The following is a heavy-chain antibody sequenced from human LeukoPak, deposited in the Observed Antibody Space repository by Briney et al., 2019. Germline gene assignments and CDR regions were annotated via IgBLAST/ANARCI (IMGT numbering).Heavy chain of an antibody. CDR3: ARELFTPRDH. CDR2: INPKIGGT. D-gene: IGHD2-15*01. V-gene: IGHV1-2*02. Sequence: RGASVKVSCKSSGYTFNDYFMHWLRQAPGQGLEWLGWINPKIGGTDYAQKFQGRVTMTRDTSVSTAYMELSGLRSDDTAIYYCARELFTPRDHCGQGTLVTVSS. J-gene: IGHJ4*02. CDR1: GYTFNDYF.